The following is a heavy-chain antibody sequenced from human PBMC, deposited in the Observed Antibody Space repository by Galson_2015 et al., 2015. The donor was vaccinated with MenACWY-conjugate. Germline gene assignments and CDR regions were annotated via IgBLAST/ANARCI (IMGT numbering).Heavy chain of an antibody. Sequence: QASGKGLEWVGRIRSKANNYATAYAASVKGRFTISRDDSKNTAFLQMNSLKTEDTAVYYCTKWLEMDVWGQGTTVTVSS. J-gene: IGHJ6*02. CDR2: IRSKANNYAT. V-gene: IGHV3-73*01. D-gene: IGHD6-19*01. CDR3: TKWLEMDV.